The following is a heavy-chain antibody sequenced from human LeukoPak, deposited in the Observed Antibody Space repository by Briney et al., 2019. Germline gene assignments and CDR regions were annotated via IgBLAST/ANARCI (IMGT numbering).Heavy chain of an antibody. Sequence: GRSLRLSCAASGFAFSSYALHWVRQAPGKGLEWMAVISYDGSNKYYADSVKGRFTISRDNSKNALYLQMNSLRPEDTAVYYCARGVGSSSWYFDYWGQGTLVTVSS. CDR2: ISYDGSNK. D-gene: IGHD6-13*01. V-gene: IGHV3-30-3*01. J-gene: IGHJ4*02. CDR3: ARGVGSSSWYFDY. CDR1: GFAFSSYA.